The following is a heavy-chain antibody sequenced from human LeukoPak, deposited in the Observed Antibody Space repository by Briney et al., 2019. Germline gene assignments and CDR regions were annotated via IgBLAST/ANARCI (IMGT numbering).Heavy chain of an antibody. CDR3: AIMHGYYDGSGYWVQ. J-gene: IGHJ1*01. D-gene: IGHD3-22*01. CDR1: GFTFGSYG. Sequence: GGSLRLSCAASGFTFGSYGMSWVRQAPGKGLEWVSFITPNADRTSYADSVEGRFTISRDNPRNTLYMQMNSLRDEDTALYYCAIMHGYYDGSGYWVQWGQRTLVTVSS. V-gene: IGHV3-23*01. CDR2: ITPNADRT.